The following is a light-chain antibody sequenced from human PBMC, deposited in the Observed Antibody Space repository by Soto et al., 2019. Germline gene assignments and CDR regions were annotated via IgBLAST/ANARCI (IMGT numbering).Light chain of an antibody. CDR3: QQYNPYSPWT. J-gene: IGKJ1*01. CDR2: KAS. Sequence: DIQLTQSPSTLSASLGGRVTITCGASQSITGWLAWFQQKPGKAPKLLISKASSLQNGVPSRFSGSGSGTDFTLTISSLQPDDFATYYCQQYNPYSPWTFGQGTKVDIK. V-gene: IGKV1-5*03. CDR1: QSITGW.